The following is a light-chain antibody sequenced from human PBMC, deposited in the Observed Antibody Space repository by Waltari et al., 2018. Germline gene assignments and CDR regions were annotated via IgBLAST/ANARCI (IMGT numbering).Light chain of an antibody. CDR1: QSVLYSSNITNY. CDR3: QQYYSTPT. J-gene: IGKJ1*01. V-gene: IGKV4-1*01. CDR2: WAS. Sequence: DIVMTQSPDSLAVSLGERATIHCQSSQSVLYSSNITNYLAWYQQEQGQPPQLLIYWASTRESGVPARFSGRGSGTDFTLTISSLQAEDVAVYYCQQYYSTPTFGQGTKVEIK.